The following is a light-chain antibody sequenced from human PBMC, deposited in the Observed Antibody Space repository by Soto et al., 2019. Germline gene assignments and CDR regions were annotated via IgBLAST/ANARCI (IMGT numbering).Light chain of an antibody. J-gene: IGLJ1*01. CDR2: DVT. CDR3: SSYTTNSTFV. Sequence: QSVLTQPASVSGSPGQSITISCTGTSSDVGNNNYVSWYQHNPGRAPKVMIYDVTNRPSGVPNRFSGSKSGNTASLAISGLQAEDEADYYCSSYTTNSTFVFGTGTKVTVL. V-gene: IGLV2-14*03. CDR1: SSDVGNNNY.